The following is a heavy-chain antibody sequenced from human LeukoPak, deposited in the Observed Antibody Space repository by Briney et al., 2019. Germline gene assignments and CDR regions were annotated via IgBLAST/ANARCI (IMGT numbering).Heavy chain of an antibody. Sequence: ASVKVSCKASGYTFTGYYMHWVRQAPGQGLEWMGWINPNSGGTNYAQKFQGRVTMTRDTSISTAYMELSRLRSDDTAVYYCARDTSGALGYCSGGSCSGDAFDIWGQGTMVTVSS. CDR1: GYTFTGYY. V-gene: IGHV1-2*02. CDR2: INPNSGGT. J-gene: IGHJ3*02. D-gene: IGHD2-15*01. CDR3: ARDTSGALGYCSGGSCSGDAFDI.